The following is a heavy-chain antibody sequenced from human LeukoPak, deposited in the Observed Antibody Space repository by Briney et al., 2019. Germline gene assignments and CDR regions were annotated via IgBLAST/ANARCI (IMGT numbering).Heavy chain of an antibody. D-gene: IGHD3-3*02. CDR1: GFTFSSYW. J-gene: IGHJ4*02. V-gene: IGHV3-7*03. CDR3: AKDISSYPYYFDY. Sequence: GGSLRLSCAASGFTFSSYWMSWVRQAPGKGLEWVANIKQDGSEKYYVDSVKGRFTISRDNAKNSLYLQMNSLRAEDTALYYCAKDISSYPYYFDYWGQGTLVTVSS. CDR2: IKQDGSEK.